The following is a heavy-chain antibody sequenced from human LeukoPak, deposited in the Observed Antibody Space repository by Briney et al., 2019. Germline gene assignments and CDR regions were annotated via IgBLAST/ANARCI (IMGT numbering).Heavy chain of an antibody. D-gene: IGHD1-26*01. Sequence: GASVKVSCKASGYTFTSYYMHWVRQAPGQGLEWMGIINPSGGSTSYAQKFQGRVTMTRDMSTSTAYMELSSLRSEDTAVYYCAREFGPQVGANYFDYWGQGTLVTVSS. V-gene: IGHV1-46*01. CDR1: GYTFTSYY. CDR2: INPSGGST. J-gene: IGHJ4*02. CDR3: AREFGPQVGANYFDY.